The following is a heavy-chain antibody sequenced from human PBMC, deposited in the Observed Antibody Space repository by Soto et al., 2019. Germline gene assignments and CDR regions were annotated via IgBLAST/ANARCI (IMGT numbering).Heavy chain of an antibody. Sequence: ASVKVSCKASGYTFTSYGISWVRQAPGQGLEWMGWISAYNGNTNYAQKLQGRVTMTTDTSTSTAYMELRSLRSDDTAVYYCARDFRITMVRGVIIGAFDIWGQGTMVTVSS. CDR1: GYTFTSYG. D-gene: IGHD3-10*01. CDR2: ISAYNGNT. V-gene: IGHV1-18*01. J-gene: IGHJ3*02. CDR3: ARDFRITMVRGVIIGAFDI.